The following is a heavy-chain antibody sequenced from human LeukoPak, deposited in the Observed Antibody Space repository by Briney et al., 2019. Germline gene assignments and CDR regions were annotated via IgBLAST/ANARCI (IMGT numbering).Heavy chain of an antibody. CDR1: GYTFTSYY. D-gene: IGHD3-10*01. V-gene: IGHV1-46*01. CDR3: VRGTLALGFGELLLDI. Sequence: ASVKVSCKASGYTFTSYYMHWVRQAPGQGLEWMGIINPSGGSTSYAQKFQGRVTMTRDTSTSTVYMELSSLRSEDTAVYYCVRGTLALGFGELLLDIWGQGTMVTVSS. CDR2: INPSGGST. J-gene: IGHJ3*02.